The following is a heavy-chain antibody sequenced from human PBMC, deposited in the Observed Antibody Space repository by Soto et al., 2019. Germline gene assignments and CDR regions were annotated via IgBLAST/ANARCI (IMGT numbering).Heavy chain of an antibody. J-gene: IGHJ3*02. Sequence: SETLSPTCTVSGGPISSSSYYWGWIRQPPGKGQEWIGSIYYSGSTYYNQSLKSRVTISVDTSKNQFSLKLSSLTAADTAVYYCARRGYYAISAFEIWGQGTMVT. CDR3: ARRGYYAISAFEI. CDR1: GGPISSSSYY. CDR2: IYYSGST. V-gene: IGHV4-39*01. D-gene: IGHD2-8*01.